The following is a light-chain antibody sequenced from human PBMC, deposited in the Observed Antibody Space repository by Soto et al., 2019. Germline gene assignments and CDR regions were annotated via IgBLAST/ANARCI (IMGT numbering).Light chain of an antibody. J-gene: IGLJ3*02. CDR2: EVN. V-gene: IGLV2-8*01. CDR1: SSDVGGYNY. CDR3: SSYAGSNNLV. Sequence: QAVVTQPPSASGSPGQSVTISCTETSSDVGGYNYASWYQQHPGKAPKLMIYEVNKRPSGVPDRFSGSKSGNTASLTVSGLQAEDEADYYCSSYAGSNNLVFGGGTKLTVL.